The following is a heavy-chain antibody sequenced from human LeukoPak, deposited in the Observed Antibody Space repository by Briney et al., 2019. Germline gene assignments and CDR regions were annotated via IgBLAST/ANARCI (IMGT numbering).Heavy chain of an antibody. CDR1: GVTFSSYS. CDR2: ISISWTYI. V-gene: IGHV3-21*01. J-gene: IGHJ3*02. Sequence: GGSLRLSCAASGVTFSSYSMNWVRQAPGKGLEWVSSISISWTYIYYADSVKGRFTISRDNARNSLYLQMNSLRAEDTSAYYCARDSNPASWVTDAFDIWGQGTMVTVSS. CDR3: ARDSNPASWVTDAFDI. D-gene: IGHD2-2*01.